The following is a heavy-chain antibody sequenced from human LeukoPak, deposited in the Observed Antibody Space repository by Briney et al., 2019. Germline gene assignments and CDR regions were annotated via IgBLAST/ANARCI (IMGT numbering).Heavy chain of an antibody. CDR3: ARDDWGYSSSSGFGY. J-gene: IGHJ4*02. CDR2: ISSSGTTI. V-gene: IGHV3-11*04. D-gene: IGHD6-6*01. CDR1: GFTFSDYY. Sequence: GGSLRLSCAASGFTFSDYYMSWIRQAPGKGLEWVSYISSSGTTIYYADSVKGRFTISRDNAKNSLYLQMNSLRDEDTAVYYCARDDWGYSSSSGFGYWGQGTLVTVSS.